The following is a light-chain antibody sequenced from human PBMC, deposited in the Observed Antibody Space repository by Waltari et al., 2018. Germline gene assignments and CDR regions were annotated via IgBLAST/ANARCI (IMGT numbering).Light chain of an antibody. Sequence: DIHMTQSPSSLSASVGDRITISCRASQSIRSFLNWYQQRSGKAPKLLIYDASSLQSGVPSRFSGSGSGTDLTITSTSLQPEDFATYYCQKSYGTHRTFGQGTKVVIK. CDR1: QSIRSF. CDR3: QKSYGTHRT. V-gene: IGKV1-39*01. J-gene: IGKJ1*01. CDR2: DAS.